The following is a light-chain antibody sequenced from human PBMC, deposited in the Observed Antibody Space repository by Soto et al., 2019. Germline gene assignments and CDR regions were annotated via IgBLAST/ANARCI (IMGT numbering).Light chain of an antibody. V-gene: IGKV3-20*01. CDR2: GAS. CDR3: HQFGRA. J-gene: IGKJ1*01. Sequence: ELVFTHSPGTLSLSPGERATLSCRASQRLSSNYLAWYQKKPGQPPRLLIYGASSRATGIPDRFSGSGSCTDFTLTNSRLEPEDFSLYYCHQFGRAFVPRTKVDTK. CDR1: QRLSSNY.